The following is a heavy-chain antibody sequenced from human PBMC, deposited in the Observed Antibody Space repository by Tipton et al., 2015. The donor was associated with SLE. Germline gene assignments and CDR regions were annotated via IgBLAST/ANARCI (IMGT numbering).Heavy chain of an antibody. V-gene: IGHV4-4*07. D-gene: IGHD6-6*01. CDR3: ARDTRSSRYFQH. CDR2: IYTSGST. CDR1: GGSISSYY. J-gene: IGHJ1*01. Sequence: TLSLTCTVSGGSISSYYWSWIRQPAGKGLEWIGYIYTSGSTNYNPSLKSRVTISVDTSKNQFSLKLSSVTAADTAVYSCARDTRSSRYFQHWGQGILVTVSS.